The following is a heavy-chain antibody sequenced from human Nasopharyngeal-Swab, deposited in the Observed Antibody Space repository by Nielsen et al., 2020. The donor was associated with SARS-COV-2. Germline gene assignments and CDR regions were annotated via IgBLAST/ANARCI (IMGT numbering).Heavy chain of an antibody. J-gene: IGHJ4*02. CDR2: TYYGSKWYN. Sequence: SQTLSLTCAIPGDRVPRNNVGWNWIRPSPSRGLEWLGRTYYGSKWYNHYAPSVKSRVTIKPDTSKNQFSLQMDSVTPEDSAVYYCARGFLQTGFDYWGQGTLVTVSS. CDR3: ARGFLQTGFDY. V-gene: IGHV6-1*01. CDR1: GDRVPRNNVG. D-gene: IGHD3-9*01.